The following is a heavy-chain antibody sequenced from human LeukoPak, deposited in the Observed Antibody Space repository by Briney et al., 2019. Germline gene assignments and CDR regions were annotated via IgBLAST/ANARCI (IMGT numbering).Heavy chain of an antibody. J-gene: IGHJ6*02. D-gene: IGHD1-26*01. CDR3: AREEPELPPYGMDV. CDR1: GYTLADLS. CDR2: FDPEDGET. V-gene: IGHV1-24*01. Sequence: ASVKVSCKVSGYTLADLSMHWVRQAPGRGLEWIGGFDPEDGETLYAQKFQGRVTITRDTSASTAYMELSSLRSEDTAVYYCAREEPELPPYGMDVWGQGTTVTVSS.